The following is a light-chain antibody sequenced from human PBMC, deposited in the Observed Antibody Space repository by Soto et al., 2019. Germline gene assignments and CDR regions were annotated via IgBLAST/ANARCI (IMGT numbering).Light chain of an antibody. Sequence: EIVLTQSPGTLSVSPGERANLSCRASQSVSTNWAWFQQKPGQAPRLLIYGASTRATGIPARFCGSGSGTEFTLTINSLQSEDLAVYYCQQSNNWPYTFCQGTKLEV. CDR2: GAS. V-gene: IGKV3-15*01. J-gene: IGKJ2*01. CDR1: QSVSTN. CDR3: QQSNNWPYT.